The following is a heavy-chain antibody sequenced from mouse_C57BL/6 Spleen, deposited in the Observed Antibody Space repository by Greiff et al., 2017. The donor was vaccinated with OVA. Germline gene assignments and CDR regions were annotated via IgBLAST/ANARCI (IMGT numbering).Heavy chain of an antibody. CDR1: GYAFSSSW. CDR2: IYPGDGDT. D-gene: IGHD1-1*01. J-gene: IGHJ3*01. Sequence: VQLQQSGPELVKPGASVKISCKASGYAFSSSWMNWVKQRPGKGLEWIGRIYPGDGDTNYNGKFKGKATLTADKSSSTAYMQLSSLTSEDSAVYFCARSGNYCGAWFAYWGQGTLVTVSA. CDR3: ARSGNYCGAWFAY. V-gene: IGHV1-82*01.